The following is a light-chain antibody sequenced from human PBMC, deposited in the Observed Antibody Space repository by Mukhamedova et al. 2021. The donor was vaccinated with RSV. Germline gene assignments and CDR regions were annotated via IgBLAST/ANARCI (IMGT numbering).Light chain of an antibody. CDR2: EAS. CDR1: QSFSSW. V-gene: IGKV1-5*03. Sequence: DPVTITCRASQSFSSWLAWYQQKPGKAPKLLIYEASNLESGVPSRFSDSVSGTEFTLIINSLQPDDFATYYCQYYDTYWTFG. J-gene: IGKJ1*01. CDR3: QYYDTYWT.